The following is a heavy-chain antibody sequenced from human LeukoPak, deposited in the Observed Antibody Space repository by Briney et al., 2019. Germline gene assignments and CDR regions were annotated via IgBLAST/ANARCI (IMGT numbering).Heavy chain of an antibody. CDR3: ARELGMDV. CDR2: IIPIFGTA. J-gene: IGHJ6*04. V-gene: IGHV1-69*05. CDR1: GGTFSSYA. Sequence: GASVKVSCKASGGTFSSYAISWVRQAPGQGLEWMGGIIPIFGTANYAQKFQGRVTMTRNTSISTAYMELSSLRSEDTAVYYCARELGMDVWGKGTTVTVSS. D-gene: IGHD3-3*02.